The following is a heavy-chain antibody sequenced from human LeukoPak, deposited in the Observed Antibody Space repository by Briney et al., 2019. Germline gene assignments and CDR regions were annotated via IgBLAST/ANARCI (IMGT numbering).Heavy chain of an antibody. CDR2: ISGSGGST. D-gene: IGHD3-10*01. Sequence: PGGSLRLSCAASGFTFSSYAMSWVRQAPGKGQEWVSAISGSGGSTYYADSVKGRFTISRDNSKNTLYLQMNSLRAEDTAVYYSAKDRHGSGSYQDFDYWGQGTLVTVSS. CDR3: AKDRHGSGSYQDFDY. V-gene: IGHV3-23*01. J-gene: IGHJ4*02. CDR1: GFTFSSYA.